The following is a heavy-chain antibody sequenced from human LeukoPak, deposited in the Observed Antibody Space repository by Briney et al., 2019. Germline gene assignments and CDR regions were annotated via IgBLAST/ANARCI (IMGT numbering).Heavy chain of an antibody. D-gene: IGHD2-2*01. V-gene: IGHV3-7*01. CDR2: IKEAGSEK. CDR1: GFTFSNYW. J-gene: IGHJ4*02. CDR3: AKGPKYCSSTSCYGHNDY. Sequence: GGSLRLSCAASGFTFSNYWMSWVRQAPGKGLEFMANIKEAGSEKYYVDSVKGRFTISRDNDKNTLYLQMNSLRAEDTAVYYCAKGPKYCSSTSCYGHNDYWGQGTLVTVSS.